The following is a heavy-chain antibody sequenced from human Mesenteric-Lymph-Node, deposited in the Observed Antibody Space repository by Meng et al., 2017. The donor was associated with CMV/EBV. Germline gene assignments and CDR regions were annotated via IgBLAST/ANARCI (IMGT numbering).Heavy chain of an antibody. CDR1: GYTFTSHY. CDR3: ARAGNSWSDFDY. D-gene: IGHD6-13*01. J-gene: IGHJ4*02. V-gene: IGHV1-46*01. CDR2: INPSDGNT. Sequence: ASVKVSCKASGYTFTSHYMHWVRQAPGQGLEWMGIINPSDGNTNYAQRFQGRVTMTRDTSTTTVYMELSSLRSEDTAVFYCARAGNSWSDFDYWGQGTLVTVSS.